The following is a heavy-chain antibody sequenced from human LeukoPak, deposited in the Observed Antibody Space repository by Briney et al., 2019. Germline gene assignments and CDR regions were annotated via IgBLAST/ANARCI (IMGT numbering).Heavy chain of an antibody. CDR1: GGSISSYY. V-gene: IGHV4-59*01. Sequence: SETLSLTCTVSGGSISSYYWSWIRQPPGKGLEWIGYIHYSGSTNYNPSLKSRVTISVDTSKNQFSLKLSSVTAADTAVYYCARERCSGGSCDFDYWGQGTLVTVSS. D-gene: IGHD2-15*01. CDR3: ARERCSGGSCDFDY. J-gene: IGHJ4*02. CDR2: IHYSGST.